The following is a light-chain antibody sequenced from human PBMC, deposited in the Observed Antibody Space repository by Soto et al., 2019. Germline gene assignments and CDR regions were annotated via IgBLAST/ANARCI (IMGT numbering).Light chain of an antibody. CDR2: KAS. CDR3: QQYCSYSPWT. V-gene: IGKV1-5*03. Sequence: DIQMTQSPTTLSASVGDRVTITCRASQSIGSWLASYQQKPGKAPKLLIYKASTLESGVPSRFSGSGSGTEFILTISSLQPDDFASYYCQQYCSYSPWTFGQGTKVEIK. J-gene: IGKJ1*01. CDR1: QSIGSW.